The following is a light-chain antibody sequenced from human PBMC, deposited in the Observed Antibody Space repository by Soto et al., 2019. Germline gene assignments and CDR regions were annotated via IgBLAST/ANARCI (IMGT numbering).Light chain of an antibody. J-gene: IGLJ2*01. CDR3: SSYGGSNTVV. CDR1: SSDVGGYNY. V-gene: IGLV2-8*01. CDR2: EVS. Sequence: SALTQPPSASGSPGQSVTISCTGSSSDVGGYNYVSWYQQHPGKAPKLMIYEVSKRPSVVPDRLSGYKSGNTASLTVSGLQAEDEADYYCSSYGGSNTVVFGGGTKLTVL.